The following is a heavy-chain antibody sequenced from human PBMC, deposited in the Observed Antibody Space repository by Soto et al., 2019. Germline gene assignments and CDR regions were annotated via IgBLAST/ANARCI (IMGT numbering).Heavy chain of an antibody. CDR1: GDTFTSYY. Sequence: ASVKVSCKAPGDTFTSYYLNWVRQAPGQGLEWMGVINPHGGSTKYAQKFQGRITMTRDTSRSTVCMELSSLRSDDTAIYYCARSSGGNFGIIIEGSNWFDPWGQGTLVTVSS. D-gene: IGHD3-3*01. CDR2: INPHGGST. CDR3: ARSSGGNFGIIIEGSNWFDP. J-gene: IGHJ5*02. V-gene: IGHV1-46*01.